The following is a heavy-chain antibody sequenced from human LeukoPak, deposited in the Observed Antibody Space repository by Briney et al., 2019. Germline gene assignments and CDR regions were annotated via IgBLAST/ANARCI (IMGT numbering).Heavy chain of an antibody. CDR1: GGSISSYY. J-gene: IGHJ4*02. CDR2: IYYSGST. D-gene: IGHD2-15*01. V-gene: IGHV4-59*01. Sequence: SETLSLTRTVSGGSISSYYWSWIRQPPGKGLEWIGYIYYSGSTNYNPSLKSRVTISVDTSKNQFSLELSSVTAADTAVYYCAREFYGVGNFDYWGQGTLVTVSS. CDR3: AREFYGVGNFDY.